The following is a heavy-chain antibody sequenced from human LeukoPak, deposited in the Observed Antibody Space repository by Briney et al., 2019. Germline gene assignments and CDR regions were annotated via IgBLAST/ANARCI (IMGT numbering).Heavy chain of an antibody. CDR2: MHYTGTI. CDR3: ARTGGSFYFYYYMDV. Sequence: PSETLSLTCTVSGGSIRSSSYNWGWIRQPPGKGLEWIGSMHYTGTIYYNPSLKSRVTISVDTSKNQFSLKVSSVTAADTAVYYCARTGGSFYFYYYMDVWGKGTTVTVSS. D-gene: IGHD1-26*01. J-gene: IGHJ6*03. V-gene: IGHV4-39*07. CDR1: GGSIRSSSYN.